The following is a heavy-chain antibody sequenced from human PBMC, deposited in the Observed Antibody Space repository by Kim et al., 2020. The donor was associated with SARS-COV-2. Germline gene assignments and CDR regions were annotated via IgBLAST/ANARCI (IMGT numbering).Heavy chain of an antibody. J-gene: IGHJ4*02. CDR3: ARGRSSSWDFDY. V-gene: IGHV4-34*01. D-gene: IGHD6-13*01. Sequence: YNPSLKRRVTISVDTSKNQFSLKLSSVTAADTAVYYCARGRSSSWDFDYWGQGTLVTVSS.